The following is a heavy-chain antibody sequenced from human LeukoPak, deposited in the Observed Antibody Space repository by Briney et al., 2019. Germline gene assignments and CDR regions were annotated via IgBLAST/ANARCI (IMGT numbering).Heavy chain of an antibody. J-gene: IGHJ4*02. CDR3: ARGSTIAAAGSLDY. CDR1: GASFSGYY. CDR2: IFYSGST. V-gene: IGHV4-59*12. Sequence: SETLSLTCTVSGASFSGYYWGWIRQPPGKGLEWIGYIFYSGSTNYNTSLKSRVAISLDTSKKQFPLKLSFVTAADTAVYYCARGSTIAAAGSLDYWGQGTLVTVSS. D-gene: IGHD6-13*01.